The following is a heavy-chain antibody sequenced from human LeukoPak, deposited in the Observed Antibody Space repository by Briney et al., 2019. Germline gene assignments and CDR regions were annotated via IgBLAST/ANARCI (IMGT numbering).Heavy chain of an antibody. CDR2: MTYDGSKR. Sequence: GGSLRLTCVVSGFTFSSYGMHWVRQAPGKGLEWVAFMTYDGSKRPYADSVKGRFTISRDNSKNTLYLQMDGLRPEDTAVYYCAKNRRIFGRTLQRHYMDDWGKGTTVAVSS. CDR1: GFTFSSYG. D-gene: IGHD3-3*01. CDR3: AKNRRIFGRTLQRHYMDD. V-gene: IGHV3-30*02. J-gene: IGHJ6*03.